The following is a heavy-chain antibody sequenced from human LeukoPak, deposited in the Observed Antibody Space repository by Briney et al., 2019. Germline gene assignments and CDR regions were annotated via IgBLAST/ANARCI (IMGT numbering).Heavy chain of an antibody. CDR2: ISGSGDNT. D-gene: IGHD3-22*01. CDR3: AKGSYYDSSGSFYFDY. Sequence: GGSLRLSCAASGFTFSSYAMSWVRKAPGKGLEWVSGISGSGDNTYYADSVKGRFTISRDNSKSTLYVQVNSLGTEDTAAYYCAKGSYYDSSGSFYFDYWGQGTLVTVPS. J-gene: IGHJ4*02. V-gene: IGHV3-23*01. CDR1: GFTFSSYA.